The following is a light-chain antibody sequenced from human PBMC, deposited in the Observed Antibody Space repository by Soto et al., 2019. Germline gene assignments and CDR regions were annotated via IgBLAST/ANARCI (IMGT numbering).Light chain of an antibody. CDR2: DAS. Sequence: AIQLTQSPSSLSASVGDRVTITCRASQGISSALAWYQQRPGKAPKLLIYDASSLESGVPSRFSGSGSGTDFTLTISSLQPEDFALYYCHQYGSSPLTFGPGTKVDIK. CDR3: HQYGSSPLT. V-gene: IGKV1-13*02. J-gene: IGKJ3*01. CDR1: QGISSA.